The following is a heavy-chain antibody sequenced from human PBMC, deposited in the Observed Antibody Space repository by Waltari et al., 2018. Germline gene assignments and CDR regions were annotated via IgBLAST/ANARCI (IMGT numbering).Heavy chain of an antibody. Sequence: QLQLQESGPGLVKPSETLSLTCTVSGGSISSSSYYWGWIRQPPGKGLEWIGSIYYSGSTYYNPSLKSRVTISVDTSKNQFSLKLSSVTAADTAVYYCATQGRGQNYYYYYMDVWGKGTTVTVSS. V-gene: IGHV4-39*01. J-gene: IGHJ6*03. CDR2: IYYSGST. CDR3: ATQGRGQNYYYYYMDV. D-gene: IGHD3-10*01. CDR1: GGSISSSSYY.